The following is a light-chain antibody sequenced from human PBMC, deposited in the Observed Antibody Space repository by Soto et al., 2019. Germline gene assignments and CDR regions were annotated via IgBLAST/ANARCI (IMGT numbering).Light chain of an antibody. V-gene: IGKV1-5*03. CDR2: KAS. CDR3: QQYGSYSPWT. CDR1: QSIGSW. J-gene: IGKJ1*01. Sequence: DIQMIQSPSTLSASVGDRVTITCRASQSIGSWLAWYQQKPGKAPKLLIYKASSLESGVPSRFSGSGSGTEFTLTISSLQPDDFASYYCQQYGSYSPWTFGQGTKVEIK.